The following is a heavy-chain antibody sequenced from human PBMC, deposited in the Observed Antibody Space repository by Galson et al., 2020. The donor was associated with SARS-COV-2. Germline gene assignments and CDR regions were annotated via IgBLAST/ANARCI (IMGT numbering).Heavy chain of an antibody. CDR1: GYTLTELS. J-gene: IGHJ5*02. D-gene: IGHD2-2*01. CDR2: FDPEYCDT. V-gene: IGHV1-24*01. CDR3: ATAFSYQMLPLNL. Sequence: ASVQVSCKVSGYTLTELSMQWVRQAPGKGLEWMGGFDPEYCDTIHAQKLQGRVTMTEDTSTDTAYMELSSLRSEDTAVYYCATAFSYQMLPLNLWGQGTLVTVSS.